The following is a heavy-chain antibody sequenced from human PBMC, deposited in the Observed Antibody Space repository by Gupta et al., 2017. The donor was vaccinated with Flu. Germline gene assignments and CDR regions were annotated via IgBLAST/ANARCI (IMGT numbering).Heavy chain of an antibody. D-gene: IGHD4-17*01. CDR2: INPDGSST. J-gene: IGHJ4*02. Sequence: EMQLVESGGGLVQPGGSLRLSCAAPGFTFSSSYLQWVRQAPGKGLVWVSRINPDGSSTTYAESVKGRFTISRDNAKNTLYLQMNSLGDDDTAVYYCATVTSGCWGQGTLVTVSS. CDR3: ATVTSGC. CDR1: GFTFSSSY. V-gene: IGHV3-74*03.